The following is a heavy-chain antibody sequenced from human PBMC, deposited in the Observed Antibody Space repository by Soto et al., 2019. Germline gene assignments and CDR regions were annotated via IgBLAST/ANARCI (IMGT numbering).Heavy chain of an antibody. J-gene: IGHJ5*02. V-gene: IGHV1-18*04. CDR3: ARVGYDILTGWGLFDP. Sequence: QVQLVQSGAEVKKPGASVKVSCKASGYTFTSYGISWVRQAPGQGLEWMGWISAYNGNTNYAQKLHGRVTMTTDTSTSTAYMELRSLRSDDTSVYYCARVGYDILTGWGLFDPWGQGTLVTVSS. CDR2: ISAYNGNT. CDR1: GYTFTSYG. D-gene: IGHD3-9*01.